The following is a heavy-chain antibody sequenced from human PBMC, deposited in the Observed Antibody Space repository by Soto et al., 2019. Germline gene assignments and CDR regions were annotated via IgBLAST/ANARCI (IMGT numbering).Heavy chain of an antibody. CDR1: GWAISSDT. V-gene: IGHV1-69*02. Sequence: KLSCKASGWAISSDTISWGRKATGQGLEWMGRIIPILGIANYAQKFQGRVTITADKSTSTAYMELSSLRSEDTAVYYCAKLDYYDSSGYYPFDYWGQGTLVTSPQ. CDR3: AKLDYYDSSGYYPFDY. CDR2: IIPILGIA. J-gene: IGHJ4*02. D-gene: IGHD3-22*01.